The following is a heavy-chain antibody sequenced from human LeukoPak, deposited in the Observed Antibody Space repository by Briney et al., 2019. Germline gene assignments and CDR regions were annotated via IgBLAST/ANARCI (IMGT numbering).Heavy chain of an antibody. D-gene: IGHD1-26*01. J-gene: IGHJ6*02. CDR3: AREGSPVVEATTNYYYGMDV. CDR1: GYTFTSYY. V-gene: IGHV1-46*01. Sequence: ASVKVSCKASGYTFTSYYMHWVRQAPGQGLEWMGIINPSGGSTSYAQKFQGRVTMTRDTSTSTVYMELSSLRSEDTAVYYCAREGSPVVEATTNYYYGMDVWGQGTTVTVSS. CDR2: INPSGGST.